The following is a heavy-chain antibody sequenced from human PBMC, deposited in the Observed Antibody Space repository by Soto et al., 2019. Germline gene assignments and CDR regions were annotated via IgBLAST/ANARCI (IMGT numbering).Heavy chain of an antibody. CDR2: INHSGST. J-gene: IGHJ6*02. Sequence: SETLSLTCTVSGGSISSYYGSWIRQPPGKGLEWIGEINHSGSTNYNPSLKSRVTISVDTSKNQFSLKLSSVTAADTAVYYCARIVVVPAAPRRYYYYGMDVWGQGTTVTVSS. D-gene: IGHD2-2*01. CDR1: GGSISSYY. V-gene: IGHV4-34*01. CDR3: ARIVVVPAAPRRYYYYGMDV.